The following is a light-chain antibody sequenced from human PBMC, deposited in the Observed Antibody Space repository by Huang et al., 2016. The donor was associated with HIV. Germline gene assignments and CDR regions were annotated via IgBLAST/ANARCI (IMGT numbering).Light chain of an antibody. Sequence: IQLTQSPTSLSASVGDRVAIACRASQAIGPYLNWFQQKPGRAPKLLISGGSSLHSGIPSRFIGSGSGTEFTLTIRGLQFDDFATYFCQQSYSALITFGQGTRLEIK. V-gene: IGKV1-39*01. CDR2: GGS. CDR1: QAIGPY. J-gene: IGKJ5*01. CDR3: QQSYSALIT.